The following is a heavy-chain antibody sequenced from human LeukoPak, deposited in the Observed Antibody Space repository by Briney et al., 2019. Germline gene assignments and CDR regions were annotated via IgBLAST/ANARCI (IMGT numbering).Heavy chain of an antibody. CDR1: GYTFTSYD. D-gene: IGHD3-22*01. CDR3: AGNYYDSSGHLDAFDI. CDR2: MNPNSGNT. Sequence: GASVKVSCKASGYTFTSYDINWVRQATGQGLEWMGWMNPNSGNTGYAQKFQGRVTITRNTSISTAYKELSSLRFEDTAVYYCAGNYYDSSGHLDAFDIWGQGTMVTVSS. J-gene: IGHJ3*02. V-gene: IGHV1-8*03.